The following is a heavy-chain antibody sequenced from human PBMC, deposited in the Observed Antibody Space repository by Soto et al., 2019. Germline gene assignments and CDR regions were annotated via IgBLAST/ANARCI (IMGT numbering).Heavy chain of an antibody. J-gene: IGHJ6*03. CDR2: IGTAGDT. Sequence: GGSLRLSCAASGFTFSSNDMHWVRQATGKGLEWVSAIGTAGDTYYPGSVKGRFTISRENAKNSLYLQMNSLRAGDTAVYYCARAPPPYYYMDVWGKGTTVTVSS. CDR3: ARAPPPYYYMDV. CDR1: GFTFSSND. V-gene: IGHV3-13*01.